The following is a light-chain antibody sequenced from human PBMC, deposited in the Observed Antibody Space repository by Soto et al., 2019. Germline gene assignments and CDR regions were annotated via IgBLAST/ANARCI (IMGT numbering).Light chain of an antibody. CDR1: SSNIGAGYD. CDR2: GNS. CDR3: QSYDSSLSGV. J-gene: IGLJ2*01. V-gene: IGLV1-40*01. Sequence: VLTQPPSVSGAPGQRVTISCTGSSSNIGAGYDVHWYQQLPGTAPKLLIYGNSNRPSGVPDRFSGSKSGTSASLAITGLQAEDEADYYCQSYDSSLSGVFGGGTKLTVL.